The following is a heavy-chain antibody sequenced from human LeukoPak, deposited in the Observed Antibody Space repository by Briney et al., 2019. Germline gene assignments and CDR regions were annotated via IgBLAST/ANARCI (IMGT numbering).Heavy chain of an antibody. CDR3: ARHVGSSGWYV. Sequence: GESLKISCKASGYSFTSYWIGWVRQMPGKGLGLMGIIYPSDSDTRYSPSFQGQVTISVDKSISTAYLQWSSLKASDTAMYYCARHVGSSGWYVWGQGTLVTVSP. CDR1: GYSFTSYW. V-gene: IGHV5-51*01. CDR2: IYPSDSDT. D-gene: IGHD6-19*01. J-gene: IGHJ4*02.